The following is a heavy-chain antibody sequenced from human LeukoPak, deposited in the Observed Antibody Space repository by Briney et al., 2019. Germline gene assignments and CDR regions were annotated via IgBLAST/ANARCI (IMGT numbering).Heavy chain of an antibody. D-gene: IGHD3-9*01. CDR3: ARDYDILTGYFLTSKHYNWFDP. V-gene: IGHV4-39*07. J-gene: IGHJ5*02. CDR2: IYYSGST. Sequence: SETLSLTCTVSGGSISSSSYYWGWIRQPPGKGLEWIGSIYYSGSTNYNPSLKSRVTMSVDTSKNQFSLKLSSVTAADTAVYYCARDYDILTGYFLTSKHYNWFDPWGQGTLVTVSS. CDR1: GGSISSSSYY.